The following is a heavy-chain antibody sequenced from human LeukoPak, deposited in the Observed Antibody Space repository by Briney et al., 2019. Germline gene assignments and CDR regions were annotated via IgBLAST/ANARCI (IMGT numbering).Heavy chain of an antibody. D-gene: IGHD5-18*01. CDR3: ARGRGDTAMVRDYYYYMDV. Sequence: ASVKVSCKASGHTFTSYDINWVRQATGQGLEWMGWMNPNSGNTGYAQKFQGRVTMTRNTSISTAYMELSSLRSEDTAVYYCARGRGDTAMVRDYYYYMDVWGKGTTVTVSS. J-gene: IGHJ6*03. V-gene: IGHV1-8*01. CDR2: MNPNSGNT. CDR1: GHTFTSYD.